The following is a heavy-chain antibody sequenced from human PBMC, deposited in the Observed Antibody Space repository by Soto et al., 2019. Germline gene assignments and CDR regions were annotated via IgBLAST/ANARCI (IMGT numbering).Heavy chain of an antibody. J-gene: IGHJ5*02. CDR1: GFTLSTHN. V-gene: IGHV3-21*01. CDR3: VRDRDGYNSNWFDP. CDR2: ISTGSSYI. D-gene: IGHD5-12*01. Sequence: PGGSLSLSCAASGFTLSTHNMNWVRQAPGRGLEWVSSISTGSSYIYYADSVKGRFTISRDNAQNSLYLQMNSLTVEDTAVYYCVRDRDGYNSNWFDPWGRGTLVTVSS.